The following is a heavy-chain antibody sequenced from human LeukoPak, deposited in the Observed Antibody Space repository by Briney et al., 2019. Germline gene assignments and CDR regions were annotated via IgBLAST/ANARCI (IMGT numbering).Heavy chain of an antibody. CDR3: ARDQYYYDSSGYYYHSAPQPFDP. V-gene: IGHV3-21*01. CDR1: GFTFSSYS. Sequence: PGGSLRLSCAASGFTFSSYSMNWVRQAPGKGLEWVSSISSSSSYIYYADSVKGRFTISRDNAKNSLYLQMNSLRAEDTAVYYCARDQYYYDSSGYYYHSAPQPFDPWGQGTLVTVSS. D-gene: IGHD3-22*01. J-gene: IGHJ5*02. CDR2: ISSSSSYI.